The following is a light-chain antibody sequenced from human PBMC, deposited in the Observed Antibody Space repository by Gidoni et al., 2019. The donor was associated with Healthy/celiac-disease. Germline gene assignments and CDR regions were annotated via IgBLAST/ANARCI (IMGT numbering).Light chain of an antibody. CDR2: YDE. CDR3: AAWDDSLNCPV. Sequence: QSVLTQTPTGSKAHRQRVTISCSGSRSNIGNNAVNWYQPLPGTAPILLLFYDELLPSGVSDRFSGSTSGTSASLAFSGPQSEDEADYYCAAWDDSLNCPVFGGGTKLTXL. CDR1: RSNIGNNA. V-gene: IGLV1-36*01. J-gene: IGLJ3*02.